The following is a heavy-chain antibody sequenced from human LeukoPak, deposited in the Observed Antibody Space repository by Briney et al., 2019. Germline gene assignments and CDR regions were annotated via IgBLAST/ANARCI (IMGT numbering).Heavy chain of an antibody. CDR2: IKQDVSEK. CDR3: ARDQIPYYYDSSGYSDAFDI. D-gene: IGHD3-22*01. V-gene: IGHV3-7*01. CDR1: GFTFSSYW. Sequence: PGGSLRLSCAASGFTFSSYWMSWVRQAPGKGLEWVANIKQDVSEKYYVDSVKGRFTISRDNAKNSLYLQMNSLRAEDTAVYYCARDQIPYYYDSSGYSDAFDIWGQGTMVTVSS. J-gene: IGHJ3*02.